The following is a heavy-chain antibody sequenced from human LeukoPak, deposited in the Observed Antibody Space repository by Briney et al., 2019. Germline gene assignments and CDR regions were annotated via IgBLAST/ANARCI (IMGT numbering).Heavy chain of an antibody. D-gene: IGHD6-19*01. CDR2: MNPSGGHT. CDR1: GYTFTSYD. CDR3: TRRSVAGTFDY. V-gene: IGHV1-8*01. Sequence: ASVKVSCKASGYTFTSYDINWVRQATGQGPEWMGWMNPSGGHTNYAQSLQGRVTMTRNTSTSTAYMGLSSLRSEDTAVYYCTRRSVAGTFDYWGQGTLVTVSS. J-gene: IGHJ4*02.